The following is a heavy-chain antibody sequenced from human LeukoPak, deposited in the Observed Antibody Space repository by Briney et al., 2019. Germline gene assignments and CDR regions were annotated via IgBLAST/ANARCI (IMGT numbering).Heavy chain of an antibody. J-gene: IGHJ4*02. CDR3: ARGGDYPFDY. CDR1: GFTFSSYW. CDR2: INSGGSST. Sequence: GGSLRLSCAASGFTFSSYWMHWVRHVPGKGLVWVSRINSGGSSTSHADSVKGRFTISRDNAKNTLYLQMNSLRAEDTAVYYCARGGDYPFDYWGQGTLVTVPS. D-gene: IGHD4-17*01. V-gene: IGHV3-74*01.